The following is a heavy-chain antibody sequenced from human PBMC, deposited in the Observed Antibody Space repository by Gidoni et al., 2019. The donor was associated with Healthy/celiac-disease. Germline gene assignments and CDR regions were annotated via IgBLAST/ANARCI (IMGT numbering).Heavy chain of an antibody. V-gene: IGHV4-39*01. Sequence: QLQLQESRPGLVKPSETLSLTCTVSGGSISSSSYYWGWIRQPPGKGLEWIGSIYYSGSTYYNPSLKSRVTISVDTSKNQFSLKLSSVTAADTAVYYCARHVPYYDSSGYYEDYFDYWGQGTLVTVSS. J-gene: IGHJ4*02. D-gene: IGHD3-22*01. CDR3: ARHVPYYDSSGYYEDYFDY. CDR1: GGSISSSSYY. CDR2: IYYSGST.